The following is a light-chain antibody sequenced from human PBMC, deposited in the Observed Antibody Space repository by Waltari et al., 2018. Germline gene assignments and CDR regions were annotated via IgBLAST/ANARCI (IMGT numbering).Light chain of an antibody. CDR3: AAWDDSLSCWV. V-gene: IGLV1-47*01. CDR2: RNN. CDR1: RSNIGSNY. J-gene: IGLJ3*02. Sequence: QSVLTQPPSPSGTPGQRVTISCSASRSNIGSNYVSWYQPLPVTAPKLLIYRNNQRPSGVPDRFSGSKSGTSASLAISGLRSEDEADYYCAAWDDSLSCWVFGGGTKLTVL.